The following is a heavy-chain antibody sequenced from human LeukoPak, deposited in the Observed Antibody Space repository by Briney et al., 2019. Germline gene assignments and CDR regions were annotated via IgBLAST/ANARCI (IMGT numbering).Heavy chain of an antibody. V-gene: IGHV3-23*01. J-gene: IGHJ4*02. CDR3: AKSQGRERPTFFPQGQRTKGYFDY. CDR2: ISGSGGST. D-gene: IGHD2/OR15-2a*01. CDR1: GFTVSSNS. Sequence: GGSLRLSCTVSGFTVSSNSMSWVRQAPGKGLEWVSVISGSGGSTYYADSVRGRFTLSRDNSKNTLYLQMNSLRAEDTAVYYCAKSQGRERPTFFPQGQRTKGYFDYWGQGTLVTVSS.